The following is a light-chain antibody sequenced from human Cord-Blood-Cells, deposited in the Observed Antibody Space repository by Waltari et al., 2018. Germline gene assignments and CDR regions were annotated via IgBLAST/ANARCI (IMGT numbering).Light chain of an antibody. V-gene: IGLV3-25*03. CDR1: ALPKQY. CDR3: QSADSSGTWV. J-gene: IGLJ3*02. Sequence: SYELTQPPSVSVSPGQTARITCSGDALPKQYAYWYQQQPGQAPVLVIYKDRERPSGIPERFSGSSSGTTVTLTISGVQAEDEADYYCQSADSSGTWVFGGGTKLTVL. CDR2: KDR.